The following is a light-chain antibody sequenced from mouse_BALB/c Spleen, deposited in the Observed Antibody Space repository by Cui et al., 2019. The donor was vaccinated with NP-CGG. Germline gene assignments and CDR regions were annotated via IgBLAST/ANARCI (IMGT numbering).Light chain of an antibody. J-gene: IGLJ1*01. CDR3: ALWHSNHWV. CDR1: TGAVTTSNY. Sequence: QVVVTQASALTTSPGETVTLTCRSSTGAVTTSNYANWVQEKPDHLFTGLIGGTNNRAPGVPARFSGSLIGDKAALTITGAQTEDEAIYFCALWHSNHWVFGGGTKLTVL. CDR2: GTN. V-gene: IGLV1*01.